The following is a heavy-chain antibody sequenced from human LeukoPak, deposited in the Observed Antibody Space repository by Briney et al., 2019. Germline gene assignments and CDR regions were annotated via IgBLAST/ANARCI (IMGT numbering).Heavy chain of an antibody. V-gene: IGHV1-46*01. CDR2: INPSGGTT. Sequence: GASVKVSCKAAGYTLTGYYMHWVRQAPGQGLEWMGMINPSGGTTSYAQKFQGRVTMTRDTSTSTVYMELSSLRSEDTAVYYCARNWGHFDYWGQGTLVTVSS. J-gene: IGHJ4*02. CDR1: GYTLTGYY. CDR3: ARNWGHFDY. D-gene: IGHD7-27*01.